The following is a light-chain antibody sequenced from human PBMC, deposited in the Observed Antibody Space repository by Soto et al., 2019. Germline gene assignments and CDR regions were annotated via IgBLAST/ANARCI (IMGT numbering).Light chain of an antibody. Sequence: QSALTQPASVSGSPGQSITISCTGTSSDVGSYNYVSWYQQHPGKAPKLMIYEVSNRPSGVSNRFSGSKSGNAASLTISGLQAEDEANYYCSSYTNISTRVFGGGTTLTVL. CDR3: SSYTNISTRV. J-gene: IGLJ3*02. CDR2: EVS. V-gene: IGLV2-14*01. CDR1: SSDVGSYNY.